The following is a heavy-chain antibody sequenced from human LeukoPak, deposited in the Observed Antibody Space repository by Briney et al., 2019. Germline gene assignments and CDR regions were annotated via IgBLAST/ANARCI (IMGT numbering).Heavy chain of an antibody. CDR3: ARSPLVSEIDY. CDR2: INPSGGST. CDR1: GYTFTIYY. Sequence: GASVTVSCKASGYTFTIYYMHWVRQAPGQGLEWMGVINPSGGSTSYAQKFQGRVTMTRDTSTSTVYMELSSLRSEDTAVYYCARSPLVSEIDYWGQGTLVTVSS. D-gene: IGHD6-13*01. J-gene: IGHJ4*02. V-gene: IGHV1-46*01.